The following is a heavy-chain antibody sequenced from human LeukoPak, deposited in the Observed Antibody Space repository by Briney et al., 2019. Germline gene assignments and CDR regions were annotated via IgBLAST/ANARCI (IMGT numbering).Heavy chain of an antibody. J-gene: IGHJ4*02. CDR1: GFTFSSYS. V-gene: IGHV3-23*01. D-gene: IGHD1-1*01. Sequence: PGGSLRLSCAASGFTFSSYSMNWVRQAPAKGLEWVSGISGSGGSTYYADSVKGRFTISRDNSKNTLYLQMNSLRAEDTAVYYCAKATRGYGEFDYWGQGTLVTVSS. CDR2: ISGSGGST. CDR3: AKATRGYGEFDY.